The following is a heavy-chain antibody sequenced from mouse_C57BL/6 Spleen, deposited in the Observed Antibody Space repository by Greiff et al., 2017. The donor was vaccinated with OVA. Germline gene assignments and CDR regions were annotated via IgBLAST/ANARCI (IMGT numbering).Heavy chain of an antibody. D-gene: IGHD2-4*01. Sequence: EVHLVESGGDLVKPGGSLKLSCAASGFTFSSYGMSWVRQTPDKRLEWVATISSGGSYTYYPDSVKGRFTISRDNAKNTLYLQMSSLKSEDTAMYYCARDYDYGGRWYFDVWGTGTTVTVSS. J-gene: IGHJ1*03. CDR2: ISSGGSYT. CDR1: GFTFSSYG. CDR3: ARDYDYGGRWYFDV. V-gene: IGHV5-6*01.